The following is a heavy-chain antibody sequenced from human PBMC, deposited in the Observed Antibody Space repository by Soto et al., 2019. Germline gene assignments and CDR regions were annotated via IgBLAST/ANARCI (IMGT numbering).Heavy chain of an antibody. J-gene: IGHJ5*02. CDR2: LNPNTVGT. CDR1: GYTFTRHY. CDR3: ARVRDIVIVPAATNWFDP. V-gene: IGHV1-2*02. D-gene: IGHD2-2*01. Sequence: ASVKVPYKPSGYTFTRHYMHLVRQAPPQAIEWMGWLNPNTVGTNYAQKSHPRVTMTRKTSISTVYMELSRLRSEDSAVYYCARVRDIVIVPAATNWFDPWGQGTLVTVSS.